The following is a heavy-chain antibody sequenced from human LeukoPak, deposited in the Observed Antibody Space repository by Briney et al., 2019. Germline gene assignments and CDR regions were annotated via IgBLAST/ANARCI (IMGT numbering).Heavy chain of an antibody. CDR3: ARGGPVLLWFGEKFFDY. J-gene: IGHJ4*02. V-gene: IGHV4-39*07. Sequence: SETLSLTCTVSGGSISSSSYYWGWIRQPPGKGLEWIGNIFYTGNTYYNPSLKSRVTISVDTSKNQFSLKLSSVTAADTAVHYCARGGPVLLWFGEKFFDYWGQGTLATVSS. D-gene: IGHD3-10*01. CDR1: GGSISSSSYY. CDR2: IFYTGNT.